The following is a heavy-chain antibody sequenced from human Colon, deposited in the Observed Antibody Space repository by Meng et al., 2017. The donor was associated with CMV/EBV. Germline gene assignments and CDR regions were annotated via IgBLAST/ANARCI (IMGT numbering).Heavy chain of an antibody. CDR1: GYTFTGYY. CDR2: INPNSGGT. V-gene: IGHV1-2*02. D-gene: IGHD6-19*01. J-gene: IGHJ4*02. CDR3: ALRGSSGWYGADY. Sequence: APVKVSCKASGYTFTGYYMHWVRQAPGQGLEWMGWINPNSGGTNYAQKFQGRVTMTRDTSISTAYMELSRLRSDDTAVYYCALRGSSGWYGADYWGQGTLVTVSS.